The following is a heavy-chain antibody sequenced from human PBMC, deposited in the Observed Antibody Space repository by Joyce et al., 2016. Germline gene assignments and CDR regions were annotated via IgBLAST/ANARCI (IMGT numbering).Heavy chain of an antibody. CDR2: IYYIGTT. D-gene: IGHD3-3*01. J-gene: IGHJ4*02. CDR3: ARDGFLEWLGDDY. Sequence: QLQLQESGPGLVRPSETLSPTCTVSCGSISSSNNYWGWIRQRPGKGLEGMCSIYYIGTTYYNPSLKSRVTVSVDTSKTQFSLKLSSVTAADTAVYYCARDGFLEWLGDDYWGQGTLVTVSS. CDR1: CGSISSSNNY. V-gene: IGHV4-39*07.